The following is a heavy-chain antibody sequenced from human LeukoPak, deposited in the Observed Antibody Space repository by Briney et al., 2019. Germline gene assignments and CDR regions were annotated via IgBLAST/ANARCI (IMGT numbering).Heavy chain of an antibody. CDR2: INAGNGNT. V-gene: IGHV1-3*01. D-gene: IGHD6-13*01. CDR1: GYTFTSYA. CDR3: ASVDSSSWYTDAFDI. Sequence: ASVKVSCKASGYTFTSYAMHWVRQAPGQRLEWMGWINAGNGNTKYSQKFQGRVTITRDTSASTAYMELSSLRSEDTAVYYCASVDSSSWYTDAFDIWGQGTMVTVSS. J-gene: IGHJ3*02.